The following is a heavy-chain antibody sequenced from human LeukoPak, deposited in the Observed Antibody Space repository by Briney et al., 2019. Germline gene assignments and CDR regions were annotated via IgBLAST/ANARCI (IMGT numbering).Heavy chain of an antibody. D-gene: IGHD1/OR15-1a*01. CDR1: GFTFSSYA. Sequence: GRSLRLSCATSGFTFSSYAMHWVRQAPGKGLEWVALISYDGINQYYADSVKGRFIISRDNSKNTLYLQLNSLRLEDTAVYYCTLTTFGVVYYFDYWGQGTLVTVSP. V-gene: IGHV3-30*04. CDR3: TLTTFGVVYYFDY. J-gene: IGHJ4*02. CDR2: ISYDGINQ.